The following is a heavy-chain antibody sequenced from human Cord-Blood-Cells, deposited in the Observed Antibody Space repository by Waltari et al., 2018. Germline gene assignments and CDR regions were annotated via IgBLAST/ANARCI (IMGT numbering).Heavy chain of an antibody. V-gene: IGHV3-9*01. Sequence: EVQLVESGGGLVQPGRSLRLSCAASGFTFDDYAMHWVRQAPGTGLEWVSGISWNSGSIGYADSVKGRFTISRDNAKNSLYLQMNSLRAEDTALYYCAKEALTDCSSTSCYSPFDYWGQGTLVTVSS. CDR3: AKEALTDCSSTSCYSPFDY. CDR2: ISWNSGSI. D-gene: IGHD2-2*01. J-gene: IGHJ4*02. CDR1: GFTFDDYA.